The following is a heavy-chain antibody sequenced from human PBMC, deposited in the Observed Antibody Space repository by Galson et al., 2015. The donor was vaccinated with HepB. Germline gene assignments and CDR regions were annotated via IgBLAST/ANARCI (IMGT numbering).Heavy chain of an antibody. CDR3: TRGGPSGAYLGY. Sequence: SLRLSCAASGFTFSSYWMHWVRQAPGKGLVWVSRINSDGSSTSYADSVKGRFTISRDNAKNTLYLQMNSLRAEDTAVYYCTRGGPSGAYLGYWGQGTLVTVSS. J-gene: IGHJ4*02. CDR2: INSDGSST. D-gene: IGHD4-17*01. CDR1: GFTFSSYW. V-gene: IGHV3-74*01.